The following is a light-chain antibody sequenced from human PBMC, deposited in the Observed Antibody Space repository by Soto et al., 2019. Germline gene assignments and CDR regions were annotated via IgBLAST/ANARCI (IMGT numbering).Light chain of an antibody. CDR2: EVT. V-gene: IGLV2-8*01. J-gene: IGLJ7*01. Sequence: QSALTQPPSESGSPGQSVTISCTGTSSDVGGYNYVSWYQQHPGKVPKLMIYEVTKRPSGIPDRFSGSKSGITASLTVYGLQAQDDAHYYCSSYASSNILVFGGGTQLTVL. CDR3: SSYASSNILV. CDR1: SSDVGGYNY.